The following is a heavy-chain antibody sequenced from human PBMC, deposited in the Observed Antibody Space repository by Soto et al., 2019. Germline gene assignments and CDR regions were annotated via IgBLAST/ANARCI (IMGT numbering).Heavy chain of an antibody. CDR3: AREASHYYDSSGYYSYFDY. J-gene: IGHJ4*02. D-gene: IGHD3-22*01. CDR1: GVTFSSYW. Sequence: GGSLRLSCAASGVTFSSYWMGGVRQATGKGLEWVANIKQDGSEKYYVDSVKGRFTISRDNAKNSLYLQMNSLRAEDTAVYYCAREASHYYDSSGYYSYFDYWGQGTLVTVSS. CDR2: IKQDGSEK. V-gene: IGHV3-7*05.